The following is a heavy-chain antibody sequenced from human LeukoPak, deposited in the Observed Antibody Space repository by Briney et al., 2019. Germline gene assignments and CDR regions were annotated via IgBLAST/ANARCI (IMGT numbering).Heavy chain of an antibody. CDR1: GFTFTSYT. D-gene: IGHD6-19*01. V-gene: IGHV3-48*02. J-gene: IGHJ3*01. CDR2: ISISSGSI. Sequence: GGALRVSCVPSGFTFTSYTMNWLRQAPGKGLEWVSYISISSGSIYYADSVKGRFTISRDNAKNSLYLQMNSLRDEDTAMYYCARGGYSSGWSRSAFDVWGQGTMVTVSS. CDR3: ARGGYSSGWSRSAFDV.